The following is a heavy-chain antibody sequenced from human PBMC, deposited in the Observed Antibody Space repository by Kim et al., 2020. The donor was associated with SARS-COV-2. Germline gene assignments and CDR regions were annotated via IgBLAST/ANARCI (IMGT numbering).Heavy chain of an antibody. V-gene: IGHV4-59*08. J-gene: IGHJ4*02. CDR2: IYYSGST. CDR3: SRGFDN. Sequence: SETLSLTCTVSGGSISSYYWSWIRQPPGQGLERIGNIYYSGSTNYNHYLNSRVTITVDTYKNQNYLKLSSVTAADTAAYYCSRGFDNWGQGTLVTVSS. CDR1: GGSISSYY.